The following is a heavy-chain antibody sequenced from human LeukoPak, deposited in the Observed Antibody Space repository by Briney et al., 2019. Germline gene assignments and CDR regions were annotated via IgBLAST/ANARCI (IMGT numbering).Heavy chain of an antibody. CDR2: IYYSGST. V-gene: IGHV4-61*01. CDR1: GGSVRSGSYY. Sequence: PSETLSLTCTVSGGSVRSGSYYWSWIRQPPGKGLEWIGYIYYSGSTNYNPSLKSRVTISVDTSKNQFSLKLSSVTAADTAVYYCARSPSSSTPYYTFEYWGLGTLVTVSS. J-gene: IGHJ4*02. CDR3: ARSPSSSTPYYTFEY. D-gene: IGHD2-2*02.